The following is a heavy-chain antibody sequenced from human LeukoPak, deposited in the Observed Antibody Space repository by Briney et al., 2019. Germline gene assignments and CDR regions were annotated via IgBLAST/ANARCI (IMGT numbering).Heavy chain of an antibody. D-gene: IGHD4-17*01. CDR1: GFTFSSYA. CDR3: AKGGATVIDY. CDR2: INSDGIST. J-gene: IGHJ4*02. Sequence: PGGSLRLSCAASGFTFSSYAMSWVRQAPGKGLVWVSRINSDGISTSYADSVKGRFTISRDNAKNTLYLQMNSLRADDTAVYYCAKGGATVIDYWGQGTLVTVSS. V-gene: IGHV3-74*01.